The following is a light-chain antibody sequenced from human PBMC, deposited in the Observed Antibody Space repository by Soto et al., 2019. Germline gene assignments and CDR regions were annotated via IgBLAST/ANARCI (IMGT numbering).Light chain of an antibody. CDR2: DAS. J-gene: IGKJ1*01. V-gene: IGKV3-15*01. CDR1: QSVSSN. Sequence: EMVLTQSPGTLSLSLGERATLSCRASQSVSSNLAWYQQKPGQAPRLLIYDASTRATAVPARFTASGSGTEFTLTISSLQSEDFAVYYCQQYNNWPRTFGQGTKVDI. CDR3: QQYNNWPRT.